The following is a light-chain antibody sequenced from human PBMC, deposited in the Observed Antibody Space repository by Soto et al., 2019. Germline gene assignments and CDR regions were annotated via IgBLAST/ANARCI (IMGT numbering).Light chain of an antibody. Sequence: EIVLTQSPAILSLSPGERATLSCRASQSVGRYLVWYQQKPGQAPSLLIYDASNRATGVPARFSGSGSGTDFTLTISSLESEDFGVYYCKHRNNGPWTLGQGTMVEIK. CDR1: QSVGRY. V-gene: IGKV3-11*01. CDR3: KHRNNGPWT. CDR2: DAS. J-gene: IGKJ1*01.